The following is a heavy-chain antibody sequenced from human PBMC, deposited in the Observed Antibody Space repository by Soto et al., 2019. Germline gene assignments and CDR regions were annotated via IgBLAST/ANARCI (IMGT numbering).Heavy chain of an antibody. Sequence: QVQLVQSGAEVKRPGASVKVSCKASNYMFGSYGITWVRQAPGQGPEWMGWISAFNGNTKYPQNLQGRVTMTTDTATAMAYMELRALRSDDSAMYFCARDGGYGAGSYLDYWGQGTMVTVSS. J-gene: IGHJ4*02. V-gene: IGHV1-18*04. CDR2: ISAFNGNT. CDR1: NYMFGSYG. D-gene: IGHD3-10*01. CDR3: ARDGGYGAGSYLDY.